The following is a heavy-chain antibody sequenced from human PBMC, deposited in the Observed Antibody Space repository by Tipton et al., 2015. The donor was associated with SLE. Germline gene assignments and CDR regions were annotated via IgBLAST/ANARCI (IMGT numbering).Heavy chain of an antibody. J-gene: IGHJ4*02. D-gene: IGHD4-23*01. CDR1: GYTFISYE. CDR3: AGTAGGNSHFCFDF. V-gene: IGHV1-18*01. Sequence: QSGPEVKKSGAAVKVSCKASGYTFISYEISWIRQTPGQGLEWMGWVSPFHGDTKFAQKFQGRVSMTTDTFSSTAYLEVRNLRSDDPAVYFCAGTAGGNSHFCFDFWGQGTLGTVSS. CDR2: VSPFHGDT.